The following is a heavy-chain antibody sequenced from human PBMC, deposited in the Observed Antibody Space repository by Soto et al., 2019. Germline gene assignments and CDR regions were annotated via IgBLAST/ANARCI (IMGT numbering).Heavy chain of an antibody. D-gene: IGHD2-21*01. V-gene: IGHV4-39*01. Sequence: PGKGLEWIGSIYYSGSTYYNPSLKSRVTISVDTSKNQFSLKLSSVTAAYIFFFQSEDGIRDLFTVSAFRLNRSFDL. CDR2: IYYSGST. J-gene: IGHJ2*01. CDR3: EDGIRDLFTVSAFRLNRSFDL.